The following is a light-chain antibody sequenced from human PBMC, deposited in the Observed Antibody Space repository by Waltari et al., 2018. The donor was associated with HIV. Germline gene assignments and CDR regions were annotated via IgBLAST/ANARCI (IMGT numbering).Light chain of an antibody. CDR1: QTLFYSSKNKNY. Sequence: DIVMTQSPDSLALSLGEGATINCKSSQTLFYSSKNKNYLAWYQQKPGQTPKLLIYWAYTRDSGVPDRFSGSGSGTDFTLNISNLQSEDVAIYFCQQYYSNPPTFGQGTKVEVK. CDR2: WAY. J-gene: IGKJ1*01. V-gene: IGKV4-1*01. CDR3: QQYYSNPPT.